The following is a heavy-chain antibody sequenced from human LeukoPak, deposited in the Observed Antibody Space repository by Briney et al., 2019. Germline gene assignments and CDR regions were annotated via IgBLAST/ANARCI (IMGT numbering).Heavy chain of an antibody. CDR1: GYSFTTYW. V-gene: IGHV5-51*01. CDR3: ARRSIAAADPFDY. CDR2: IYPGDSDT. J-gene: IGHJ4*02. D-gene: IGHD6-13*01. Sequence: GESLKISCQGFGYSFTTYWIGWVRQMPGKGLEWMGIIYPGDSDTRYSPSFQGQVTISADKSISTAYLQWSSLKASDSAMYYCARRSIAAADPFDYWGQGTLVTVSS.